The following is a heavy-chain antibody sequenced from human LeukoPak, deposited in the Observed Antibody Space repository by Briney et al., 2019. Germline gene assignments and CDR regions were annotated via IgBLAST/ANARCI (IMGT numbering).Heavy chain of an antibody. V-gene: IGHV4-34*01. D-gene: IGHD3-9*01. J-gene: IGHJ4*02. CDR3: ARAEFDILGY. CDR2: INHSGST. CDR1: GGSFSGYY. Sequence: SETLSLTCAVYGGSFSGYYWSWIRQPPGKGLEGIGEINHSGSTNYNPSLKSRVTISVDTSKNQFSLKLSSVTAADTAVYYCARAEFDILGYWGQGTLVTVSS.